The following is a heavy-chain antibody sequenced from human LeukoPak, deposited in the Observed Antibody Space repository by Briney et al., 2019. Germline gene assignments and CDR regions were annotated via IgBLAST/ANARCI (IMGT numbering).Heavy chain of an antibody. Sequence: GGSLRLSCAASGFTFSSYSMNWVRQAPGKGLEWVSSISSSSSYIYYADSVKGRFTIFRDNAKNSLYLQMNSLRAEDTAVYYCARGDCSSTSCYTTWGAFDIWGQGTMVTVSS. V-gene: IGHV3-21*01. CDR3: ARGDCSSTSCYTTWGAFDI. D-gene: IGHD2-2*02. J-gene: IGHJ3*02. CDR1: GFTFSSYS. CDR2: ISSSSSYI.